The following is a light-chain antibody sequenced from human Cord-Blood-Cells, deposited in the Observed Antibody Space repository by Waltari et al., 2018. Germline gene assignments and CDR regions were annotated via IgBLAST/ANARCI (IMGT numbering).Light chain of an antibody. Sequence: EIVFTQSPATLSLSPGERATLSGRASQSVSSYLAWYQQKPGQAPRLLIYDASNRATGIPARFSGSGSGTDVTLTISSLEPEDCAVYYCQQRSNGPYTFGQGTKLEIK. V-gene: IGKV3-11*01. CDR1: QSVSSY. CDR3: QQRSNGPYT. J-gene: IGKJ2*01. CDR2: DAS.